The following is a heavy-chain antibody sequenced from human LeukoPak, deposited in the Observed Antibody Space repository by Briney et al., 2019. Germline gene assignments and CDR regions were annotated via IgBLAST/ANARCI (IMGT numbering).Heavy chain of an antibody. CDR2: IRYDGSNK. CDR1: GFTFSSYG. J-gene: IGHJ6*02. D-gene: IGHD2-21*01. Sequence: GGSLRLSCAASGFTFSSYGMHWVRQAPGKGLEWVAFIRYDGSNKYYADSLKGRFTISRDNSKNTLYLQMNSLRAEDTAVYYCAKDDGGAYLGGMDVWGQGTTVTVSS. CDR3: AKDDGGAYLGGMDV. V-gene: IGHV3-30*02.